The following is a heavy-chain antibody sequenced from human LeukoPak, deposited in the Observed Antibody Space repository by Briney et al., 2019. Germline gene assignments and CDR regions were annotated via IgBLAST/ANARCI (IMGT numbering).Heavy chain of an antibody. J-gene: IGHJ5*02. CDR2: IYSGGST. D-gene: IGHD3-10*01. CDR3: AKDMVDITMVRGVTAGDWFDP. Sequence: GGSLRLSCAASGFTVSSNYMSWVRQAPGKGLEWVSVIYSGGSTYYADSVKGRFTISRDNSKNTLYLQMNSLRAEDTAVYYCAKDMVDITMVRGVTAGDWFDPWGQGTLVTVSS. CDR1: GFTVSSNY. V-gene: IGHV3-53*01.